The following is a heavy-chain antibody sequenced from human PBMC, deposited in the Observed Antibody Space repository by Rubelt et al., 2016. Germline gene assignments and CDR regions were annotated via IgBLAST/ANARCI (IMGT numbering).Heavy chain of an antibody. J-gene: IGHJ4*02. V-gene: IGHV3-7*01. CDR2: IKQDGSEK. Sequence: EVQLVESGGGLVQPGGSLRLSCAASGFTFSSYAMSWVRQAPGKGLEWVANIKQDGSEKYYVDSVKGRFTISRDNAKNSLYLQMNSLRAEDTAVYYCARYGSGSSSVWGIIDYWGQGTLVTVSS. CDR3: ARYGSGSSSVWGIIDY. D-gene: IGHD3-10*01. CDR1: GFTFSSYA.